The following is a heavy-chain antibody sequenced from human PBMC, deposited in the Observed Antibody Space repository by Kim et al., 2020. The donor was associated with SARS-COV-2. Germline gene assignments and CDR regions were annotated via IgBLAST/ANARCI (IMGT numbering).Heavy chain of an antibody. D-gene: IGHD2-2*01. J-gene: IGHJ6*02. CDR1: GGSFSGYY. CDR2: INHSGST. CDR3: ARVVRWGSSTPSYYYYYGMDV. V-gene: IGHV4-34*01. Sequence: SETLSLTCAVYGGSFSGYYWSWIRQPPGKGLEWIGEINHSGSTNYNPSLKSRVTISVDTSKNQFSLKLSSVTAADTAVYYCARVVRWGSSTPSYYYYYGMDVWGQGTTVTVSS.